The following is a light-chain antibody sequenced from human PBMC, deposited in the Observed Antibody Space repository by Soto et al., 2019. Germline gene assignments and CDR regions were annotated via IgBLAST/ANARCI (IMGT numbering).Light chain of an antibody. V-gene: IGLV3-16*01. Sequence: SYELTQPPSVSVSLGQMARITCSGEALPKKYAYWYQQKPGQFPVLVIYKDSERPSGIPERFSGSSSGTIVTLTISGVQAEDEADYYCLSADSSATYNYVFGTGTKVTVL. CDR2: KDS. CDR1: ALPKKY. J-gene: IGLJ1*01. CDR3: LSADSSATYNYV.